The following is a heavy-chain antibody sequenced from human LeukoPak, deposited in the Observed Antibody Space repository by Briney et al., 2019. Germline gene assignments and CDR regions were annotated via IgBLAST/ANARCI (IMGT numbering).Heavy chain of an antibody. V-gene: IGHV3-7*01. Sequence: GGSLRLSCAASGFTFSNYWMAWVRQTPGKGPEWVANINLDGSQKYYVDSVKGRFTISRDNAENSLYLQMNSLRAEDTAVYYCASLDGGNSDDYWGQGTLVTVSS. D-gene: IGHD4-23*01. CDR3: ASLDGGNSDDY. CDR1: GFTFSNYW. J-gene: IGHJ4*02. CDR2: INLDGSQK.